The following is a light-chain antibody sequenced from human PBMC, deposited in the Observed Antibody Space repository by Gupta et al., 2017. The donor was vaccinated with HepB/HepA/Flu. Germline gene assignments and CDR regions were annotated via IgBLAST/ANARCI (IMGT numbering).Light chain of an antibody. V-gene: IGKV1-39*01. Sequence: DIQMPQSPSPLSASVGDRVTITCRASQSISSDLSWYQQKPGKAPKLLIYAAASMQSGVPSRFSGSGSGTEFTLTISSLQPEDFATYYCQQNNCPPCTFGRGTKVEI. CDR3: QQNNCPPCT. CDR2: AAA. J-gene: IGKJ1*01. CDR1: QSISSD.